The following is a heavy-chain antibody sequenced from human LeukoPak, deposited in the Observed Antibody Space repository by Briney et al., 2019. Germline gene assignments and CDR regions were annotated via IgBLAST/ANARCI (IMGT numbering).Heavy chain of an antibody. Sequence: SETLSLTCTVSGGSITTYYWSWIRQPPGKGLEWIGYIYSSGSTNYNPSLKSRVTISEATSKDQFSLKLSSVTAADTAGYYCARVVSGYSYGYIDYWGQGTLVSVSS. CDR1: GGSITTYY. V-gene: IGHV4-59*01. CDR3: ARVVSGYSYGYIDY. CDR2: IYSSGST. J-gene: IGHJ4*02. D-gene: IGHD5-18*01.